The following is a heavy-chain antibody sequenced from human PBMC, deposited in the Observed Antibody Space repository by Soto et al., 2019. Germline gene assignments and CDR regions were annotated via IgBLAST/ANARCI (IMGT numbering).Heavy chain of an antibody. CDR2: IYPGDSDT. CDR3: ARLRDSNYKRGDGYYYMDV. CDR1: GYSFTSYW. V-gene: IGHV5-51*01. Sequence: PGESLKISCKCSGYSFTSYWIGWVRQMPGKGLEWMGIIYPGDSDTRYSPSFQGQVTISADKSISTAYLQWSSLKASDTAMYYCARLRDSNYKRGDGYYYMDVWGKGTTVTVSS. D-gene: IGHD4-4*01. J-gene: IGHJ6*03.